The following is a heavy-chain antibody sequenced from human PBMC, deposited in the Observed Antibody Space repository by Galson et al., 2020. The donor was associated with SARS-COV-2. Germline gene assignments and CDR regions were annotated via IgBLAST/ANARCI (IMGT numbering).Heavy chain of an antibody. CDR3: AHRPPTYYYDSSGYYQEAFDI. CDR1: GFSLSTSGVG. V-gene: IGHV2-5*02. CDR2: IYWDDDK. D-gene: IGHD3-22*01. J-gene: IGHJ3*02. Sequence: SGPTLVKPTQTLTLTCTFSGFSLSTSGVGVGWIRQPPGKALEWLALIYWDDDKRYSPSLKSRLTITKDTSKNQVVLTMTNMDPVDTATYYCAHRPPTYYYDSSGYYQEAFDIWGQGTMVTVSS.